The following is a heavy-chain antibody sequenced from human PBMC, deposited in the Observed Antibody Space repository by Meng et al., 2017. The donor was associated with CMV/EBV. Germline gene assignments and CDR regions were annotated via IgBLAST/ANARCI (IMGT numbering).Heavy chain of an antibody. J-gene: IGHJ4*02. CDR3: ARDPLYCSSTSCYTVY. CDR2: ISAYNGNT. V-gene: IGHV1-18*01. CDR1: GYTFTSYG. Sequence: GYTFTSYGISWVRQAPGQGLEWMGWISAYNGNTNYAQKLQGRVTMTTDTSTSTAYMELRSLRSDDTAVYYCARDPLYCSSTSCYTVYWGQGTLVTVSS. D-gene: IGHD2-2*02.